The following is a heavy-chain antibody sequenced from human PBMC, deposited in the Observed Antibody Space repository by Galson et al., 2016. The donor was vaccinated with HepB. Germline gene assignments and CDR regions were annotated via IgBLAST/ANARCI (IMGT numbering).Heavy chain of an antibody. J-gene: IGHJ4*02. V-gene: IGHV3-74*01. D-gene: IGHD1-14*01. Sequence: SLRLSCAASGFTFTAYYMYWVRQTPGRGLVWVSRTGPDGSDTGYADSVKGRFTISRDNAKNTLYLQMHSLRAEDTALYYCVAYHWNHPDYWGQGTLVTVSS. CDR1: GFTFTAYY. CDR2: TGPDGSDT. CDR3: VAYHWNHPDY.